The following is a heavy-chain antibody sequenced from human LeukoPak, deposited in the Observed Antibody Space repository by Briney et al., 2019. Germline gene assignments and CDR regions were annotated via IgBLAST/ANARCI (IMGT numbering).Heavy chain of an antibody. V-gene: IGHV1-69*13. D-gene: IGHD2-21*01. J-gene: IGHJ6*04. CDR2: IIPIFGTA. Sequence: SVKVSCKASGYTFINYDISWVRQAPGQGLEWMGGIIPIFGTANYAQKFQGRVTITADESTSTAYMELSSLRSEDTAVYYCARTVGDDYYYYYGMDVWGKGTTVTVSS. CDR3: ARTVGDDYYYYYGMDV. CDR1: GYTFINYD.